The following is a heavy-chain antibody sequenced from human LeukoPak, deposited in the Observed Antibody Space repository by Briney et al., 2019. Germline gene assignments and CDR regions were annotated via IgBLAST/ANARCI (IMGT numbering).Heavy chain of an antibody. D-gene: IGHD4-17*01. V-gene: IGHV1-69*02. J-gene: IGHJ3*02. CDR3: ASTPYDYGDYADAFDI. CDR2: IIPILGIA. CDR1: GGTFSSYT. Sequence: SVKVSCKASGGTFSSYTISWVRQAPGQGPEWMGRIIPILGIANYAQKFQGRVTITADKSTSTAYMELSSLRSEDTAVYYCASTPYDYGDYADAFDIWGQGTMVTVSS.